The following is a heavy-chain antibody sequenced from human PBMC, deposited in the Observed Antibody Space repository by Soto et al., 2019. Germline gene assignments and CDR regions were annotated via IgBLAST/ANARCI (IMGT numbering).Heavy chain of an antibody. CDR1: GFTFSSYG. V-gene: IGHV3-33*01. CDR2: IWYDGSNK. D-gene: IGHD6-19*01. CDR3: ARDLPRIAVAGRVGY. J-gene: IGHJ4*02. Sequence: PGGSLRLSCAASGFTFSSYGMHWVRQAPGKGLEWVAVIWYDGSNKYYADSVKGRFTISRDNSKNTLYPQMNSLRAEDTAVYYCARDLPRIAVAGRVGYWGQGTLVTVSS.